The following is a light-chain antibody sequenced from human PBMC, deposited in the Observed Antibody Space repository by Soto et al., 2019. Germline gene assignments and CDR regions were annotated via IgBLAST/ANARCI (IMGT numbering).Light chain of an antibody. CDR2: SND. J-gene: IGLJ2*01. V-gene: IGLV1-44*01. CDR3: AAWDDSLNGVV. Sequence: QSVLTQPPSASGTPGQRVTISCAGSSSNIGSNTVNWYLQLPGTAPKLLIYSNDQRPSGVPDRFSGSKSDTSASLAISGLQSEDEADYFCAAWDDSLNGVVFGGGTQLTVL. CDR1: SSNIGSNT.